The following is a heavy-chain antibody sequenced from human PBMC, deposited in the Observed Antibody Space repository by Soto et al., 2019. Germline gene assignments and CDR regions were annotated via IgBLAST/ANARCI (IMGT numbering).Heavy chain of an antibody. V-gene: IGHV3-15*07. D-gene: IGHD4-4*01. Sequence: EVQLVESGGGLVKPGGSLRLSCAASGFTFSNAWMNWVRQAPGKGLEWVGRIKSKTDGGTTDYAAPVKGRFTISRDDSKNTLYLQMNSLKTEDTAVYYCTNGGNYNTGDAFDIWGQWTMVTVSS. CDR1: GFTFSNAW. J-gene: IGHJ3*02. CDR2: IKSKTDGGTT. CDR3: TNGGNYNTGDAFDI.